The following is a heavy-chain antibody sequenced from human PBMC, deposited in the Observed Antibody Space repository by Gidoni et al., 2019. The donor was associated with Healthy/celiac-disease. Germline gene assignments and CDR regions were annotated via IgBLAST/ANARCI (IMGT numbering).Heavy chain of an antibody. V-gene: IGHV3-23*01. CDR1: GFTFSSYA. CDR3: AKGLITMVRGVIGVGGYYYGMDV. Sequence: EVQLLESGGGLVQPGGSLRLSCAASGFTFSSYAMSWVRQAPGKGLGWVSAIRGSGGSTYYADSVKGRFTISRDNSKNTLYLQMNSLRAEDTAVYYCAKGLITMVRGVIGVGGYYYGMDVWGQGTTVTVSS. J-gene: IGHJ6*02. D-gene: IGHD3-10*01. CDR2: IRGSGGST.